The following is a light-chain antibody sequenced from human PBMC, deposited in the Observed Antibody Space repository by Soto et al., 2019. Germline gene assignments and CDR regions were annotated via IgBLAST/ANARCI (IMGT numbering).Light chain of an antibody. V-gene: IGLV2-11*01. CDR3: CSYAGSYIFV. J-gene: IGLJ2*01. CDR2: DVS. CDR1: SSDVGAYNY. Sequence: QSALTQPRSVSGSPGQSVTISCTGTSSDVGAYNYVSWYQHHPGKAPKLMIYDVSKRPSGVPDRFSGSKSGNTASLTISGLQAEDDADYYCCSYAGSYIFVFGGGTNLTVL.